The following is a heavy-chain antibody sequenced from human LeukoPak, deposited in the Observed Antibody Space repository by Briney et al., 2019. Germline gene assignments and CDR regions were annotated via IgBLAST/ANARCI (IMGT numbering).Heavy chain of an antibody. Sequence: PGGSLRLSCTASGLNFRTSWMSGGPQSPGKGLEFLSNIRYDGAVKNYMDSLKGRFTISRDNPKNSLYLQMDSLRADNTAVYYCERDPDSSSFDYWGQGVLVTVSS. V-gene: IGHV3-7*01. CDR1: GLNFRTSW. J-gene: IGHJ4*02. CDR2: IRYDGAVK. CDR3: ERDPDSSSFDY. D-gene: IGHD6-13*01.